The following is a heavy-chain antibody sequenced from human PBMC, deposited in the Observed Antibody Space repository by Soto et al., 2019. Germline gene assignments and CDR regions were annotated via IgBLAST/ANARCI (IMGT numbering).Heavy chain of an antibody. J-gene: IGHJ4*02. Sequence: EVQLVESGGGLVKPGGSLRLSCAASGFTFSSYSMNWVRQAPGKGLEWVSSISSSSSYIYYADSVKGRFTISRDNAKNSLYLQMNSLRAEDTAVYYCTRGGSSGWYEPDYWGQGTLITVSS. V-gene: IGHV3-21*01. D-gene: IGHD6-19*01. CDR1: GFTFSSYS. CDR3: TRGGSSGWYEPDY. CDR2: ISSSSSYI.